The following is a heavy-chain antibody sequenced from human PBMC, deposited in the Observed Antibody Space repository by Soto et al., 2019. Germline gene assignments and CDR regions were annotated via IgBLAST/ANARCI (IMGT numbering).Heavy chain of an antibody. Sequence: SETPSLTGAVYGGSFSGYYWSWIRQPPGKGLEWIGEINHSGSTNYNPSLKSRVTISVDTSKNQFSLKLSSVTAADTAVYYCARGSYYDFWSGYYQGHAFDIWGQGTMVTVSS. CDR2: INHSGST. V-gene: IGHV4-34*01. CDR3: ARGSYYDFWSGYYQGHAFDI. CDR1: GGSFSGYY. J-gene: IGHJ3*02. D-gene: IGHD3-3*01.